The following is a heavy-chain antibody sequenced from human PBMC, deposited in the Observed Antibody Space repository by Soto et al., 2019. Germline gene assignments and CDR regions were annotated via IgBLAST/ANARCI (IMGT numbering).Heavy chain of an antibody. CDR1: GFTFSSYE. CDR2: ISSSGSTI. D-gene: IGHD5-18*01. CDR3: ARSGGAMVNFDY. V-gene: IGHV3-48*03. J-gene: IGHJ4*01. Sequence: GGSLRLSWAASGFTFSSYEMNWVRQAPGKGLEWVSYISSSGSTIYYADSVKGRFTISRDNAKNSLYLQMNSLRAEDTAVYYCARSGGAMVNFDYWGQGTLVTVSS.